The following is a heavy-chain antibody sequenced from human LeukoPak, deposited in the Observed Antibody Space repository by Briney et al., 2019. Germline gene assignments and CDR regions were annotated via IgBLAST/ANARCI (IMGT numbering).Heavy chain of an antibody. V-gene: IGHV1-69*01. Sequence: SVKVSCKASGGTFSSYAISWVRQAPGQGLEWMGGIIPIFGTANYAQKFQGRVTITADESTSTAYMELSSLRSEDLVVDNFVRSQTSYGVHVWLLDLWAQGTLVTVSS. CDR1: GGTFSSYA. D-gene: IGHD4-17*01. CDR3: VRSQTSYGVHVWLLDL. CDR2: IIPIFGTA. J-gene: IGHJ4*02.